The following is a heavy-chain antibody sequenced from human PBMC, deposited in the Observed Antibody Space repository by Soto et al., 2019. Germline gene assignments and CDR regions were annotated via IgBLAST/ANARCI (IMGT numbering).Heavy chain of an antibody. CDR2: PSYTGNT. CDR3: ARRTVTTIYYYGMDV. V-gene: IGHV4-59*02. Sequence: SETLSLTGFVSGGSVTSHHWSWIRQFPGQGLEWIAYPSYTGNTNYNPSLKSRVTISVDTSKNQFSLRLNSVTAADTAVYYCARRTVTTIYYYGMDVWGQGTTVTVSS. J-gene: IGHJ6*02. CDR1: GGSVTSHH. D-gene: IGHD4-17*01.